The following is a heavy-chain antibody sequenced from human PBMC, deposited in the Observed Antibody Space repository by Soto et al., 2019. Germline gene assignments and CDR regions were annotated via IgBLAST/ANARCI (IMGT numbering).Heavy chain of an antibody. Sequence: GGSLRLSCAASGFTFSSYAMHWVRQAPGKGLEWVAVISYDGSNKYYADSVKGRFTISRDNSKNTLYLQMNSLRAEDTAVYYCARGRDYYDSSGYSKPLDYWGQGTLVTVSS. CDR1: GFTFSSYA. J-gene: IGHJ4*02. D-gene: IGHD3-22*01. CDR2: ISYDGSNK. V-gene: IGHV3-30-3*01. CDR3: ARGRDYYDSSGYSKPLDY.